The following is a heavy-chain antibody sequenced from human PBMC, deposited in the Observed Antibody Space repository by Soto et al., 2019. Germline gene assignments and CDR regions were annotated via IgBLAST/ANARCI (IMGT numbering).Heavy chain of an antibody. CDR2: ISSGGTYL. J-gene: IGHJ6*04. V-gene: IGHV3-21*06. CDR3: VKGGEDITSPYGMDV. Sequence: GGSLRLSCAGSGFTFRTHTLVWVRQAPGKGLEWVSSISSGGTYLEYAHSVKGRFAISRDDAKDSVFLQMNSLKTDDTAVYYRVKGGEDITSPYGMDVWGKGTTVTVSS. D-gene: IGHD3-16*01. CDR1: GFTFRTHT.